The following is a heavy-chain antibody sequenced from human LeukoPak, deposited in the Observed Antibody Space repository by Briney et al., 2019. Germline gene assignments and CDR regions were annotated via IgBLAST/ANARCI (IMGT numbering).Heavy chain of an antibody. Sequence: GGSLRLSCAASGFTFSSYAMHWVRQAPGKGLEWVAVIPYDGSNKYYADSVKGRFTISRDNSKNTLYLQMYSLRAEDTAVYYCARGRGGRGYFDYWGQGTLVTVSS. CDR3: ARGRGGRGYFDY. CDR1: GFTFSSYA. V-gene: IGHV3-30-3*01. CDR2: IPYDGSNK. D-gene: IGHD2-15*01. J-gene: IGHJ4*02.